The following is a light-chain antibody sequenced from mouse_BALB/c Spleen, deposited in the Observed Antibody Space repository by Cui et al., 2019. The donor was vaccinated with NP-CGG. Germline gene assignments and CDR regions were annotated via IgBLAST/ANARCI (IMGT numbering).Light chain of an antibody. V-gene: IGLV1*01. CDR3: ALWYSNHWV. Sequence: QPVLTQESALTTSPGETVTLTCRSSTGAVTTSNYANWVQEKTDHLFTGLIGGTKNRAPGVPARFSGSLIGDKAALTITGAQTEDEAIYFCALWYSNHWVFGGGTNLTVL. CDR2: GTK. J-gene: IGLJ1*01. CDR1: TGAVTTSNY.